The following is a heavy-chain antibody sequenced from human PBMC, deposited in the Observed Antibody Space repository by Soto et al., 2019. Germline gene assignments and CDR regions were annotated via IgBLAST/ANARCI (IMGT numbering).Heavy chain of an antibody. V-gene: IGHV3-21*01. D-gene: IGHD1-1*01. J-gene: IGHJ5*02. CDR1: GLTFSSYS. CDR3: ARYRNRNWFDP. CDR2: ISSSSSYI. Sequence: GGTLRLSCAASGLTFSSYSLNWVRQAPGKGLEWVSFISSSSSYIYYADSVKGRFTISRDNAKNSLYLQMNSLRAEVTAVYYCARYRNRNWFDPWGQGTLVTVSS.